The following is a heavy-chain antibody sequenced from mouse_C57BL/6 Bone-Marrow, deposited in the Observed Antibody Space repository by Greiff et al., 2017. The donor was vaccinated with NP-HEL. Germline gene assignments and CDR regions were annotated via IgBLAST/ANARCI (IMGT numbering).Heavy chain of an antibody. V-gene: IGHV1-59*01. CDR2: IDPSDSYT. J-gene: IGHJ1*03. Sequence: VQLQQPGAELVRPGTSVKLSCKASGYTFTSYWMHWVKQRPGQGLEWIGVIDPSDSYTNYNQKFKGKATLTVDTSSSTAYMQLSSLTSEDSAVYYCARLDGSSYDWYFDVWGTGTTVTVSS. D-gene: IGHD1-1*01. CDR3: ARLDGSSYDWYFDV. CDR1: GYTFTSYW.